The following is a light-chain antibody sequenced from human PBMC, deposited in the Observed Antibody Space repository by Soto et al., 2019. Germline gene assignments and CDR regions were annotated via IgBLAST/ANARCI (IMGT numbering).Light chain of an antibody. CDR2: AAS. CDR3: QQRSNWPPIT. V-gene: IGKV3-15*01. CDR1: QSVSSN. J-gene: IGKJ5*01. Sequence: EIVMTQSPATLSVSPGERATLSCRASQSVSSNLAWYQQKPGQAPRVLIYAASTRATGIPDRFSGSGSGTEFTLTIDNLEPEDFAIYYCQQRSNWPPITFGQGTRLEIK.